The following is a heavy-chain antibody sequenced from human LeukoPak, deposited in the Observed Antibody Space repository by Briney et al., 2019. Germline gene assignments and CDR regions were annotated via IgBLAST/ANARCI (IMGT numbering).Heavy chain of an antibody. CDR1: GFTFSRSD. D-gene: IGHD3-16*01. Sequence: GGSLRLSCAASGFTFSRSDMHWVRQVTGKGLEWVSGIGTSGDTFYPDSVKGRFTISRDNGKKPLHLQMSSLRVGDTAVYYCARTRITPGVQGLQMRHFASWGQATLATDPS. V-gene: IGHV3-13*01. CDR2: IGTSGDT. J-gene: IGHJ4*02. CDR3: ARTRITPGVQGLQMRHFAS.